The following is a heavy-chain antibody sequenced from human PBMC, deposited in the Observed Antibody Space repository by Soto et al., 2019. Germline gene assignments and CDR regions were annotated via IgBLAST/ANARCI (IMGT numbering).Heavy chain of an antibody. CDR2: INAGNGNT. J-gene: IGHJ5*02. CDR1: GYTFTSYA. V-gene: IGHV1-3*01. Sequence: ASVKVSCEASGYTFTSYAMHWVRQAPGQRLEWMGWINAGNGNTKYSQKFQGRVTITRDTSASTAYMELSSLRSEDTAVYYCAVLDIVVVVAAIHFDPWGQGTLVTVSS. D-gene: IGHD2-15*01. CDR3: AVLDIVVVVAAIHFDP.